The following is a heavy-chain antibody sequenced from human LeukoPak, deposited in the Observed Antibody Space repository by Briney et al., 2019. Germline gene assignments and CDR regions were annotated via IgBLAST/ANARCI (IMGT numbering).Heavy chain of an antibody. Sequence: PGGSLRLSCAASGFSFSNAWMTWVRLAPGKGLEWVATITKDGSAKYYVDSVKGRFTISRDDARNSVYLQMNTLRAEDTAVYYCTDPDWGWGQGTMVTISS. V-gene: IGHV3-7*01. D-gene: IGHD3/OR15-3a*01. J-gene: IGHJ3*01. CDR2: ITKDGSAK. CDR3: TDPDWG. CDR1: GFSFSNAW.